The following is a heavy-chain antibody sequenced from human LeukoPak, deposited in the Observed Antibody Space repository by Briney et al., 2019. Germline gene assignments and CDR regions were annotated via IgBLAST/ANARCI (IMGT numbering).Heavy chain of an antibody. V-gene: IGHV4-39*01. CDR3: AVDSSRWYRPTAFDI. J-gene: IGHJ3*02. CDR1: GGSISSSSYY. CDR2: IYYSGST. Sequence: NASETLSLTCTVSGGSISSSSYYWGWIRQPPGKGLEWIGSIYYSGSTYYDPSLKSRVTISVDTSKNQFSLKLSSVTAADTAVYYCAVDSSRWYRPTAFDIWGQGTMVTVSS. D-gene: IGHD6-13*01.